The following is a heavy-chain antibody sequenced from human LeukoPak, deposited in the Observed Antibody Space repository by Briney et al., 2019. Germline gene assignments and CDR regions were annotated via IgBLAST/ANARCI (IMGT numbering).Heavy chain of an antibody. D-gene: IGHD6-13*01. CDR1: GYSFTSYW. V-gene: IGHV5-51*01. CDR3: AVLPGIAAAGTGYYGMDV. CDR2: IYPGDSDT. J-gene: IGHJ6*02. Sequence: PGESLKIPCKGSGYSFTSYWIGWVRQMPGKGLEWMGIIYPGDSDTRYSPSFQGQVTISADKSISTAYLQWSSLKASDTAMYYCAVLPGIAAAGTGYYGMDVWGQGTTVTVSS.